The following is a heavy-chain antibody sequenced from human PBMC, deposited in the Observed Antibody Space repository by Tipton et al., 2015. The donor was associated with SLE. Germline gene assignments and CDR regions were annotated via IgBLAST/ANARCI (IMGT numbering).Heavy chain of an antibody. CDR3: ARQWPGDVSAFDF. V-gene: IGHV4-59*08. J-gene: IGHJ3*01. CDR1: GGSFSGYY. Sequence: TLSLTCAVYGGSFSGYYWSWIRQPPGKGLEWIGYVFFTGSTNYHPSLKSRVTISVDTSKNHFSLRLNSVTAADTAVYYCARQWPGDVSAFDFWGQGTVVTVSS. CDR2: VFFTGST. D-gene: IGHD4-17*01.